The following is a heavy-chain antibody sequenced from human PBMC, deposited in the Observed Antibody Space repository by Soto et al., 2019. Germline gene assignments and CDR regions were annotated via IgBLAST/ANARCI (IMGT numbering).Heavy chain of an antibody. D-gene: IGHD5-12*01. V-gene: IGHV5-10-1*01. J-gene: IGHJ4*02. CDR3: ATHRIEKATWDY. CDR1: GYSRSAYW. CDR2: IDPRDSYT. Sequence: PGESLKISCQGSGYSRSAYWITWVRHMPGRGLEWMGRIDPRDSYTNYSPSFEGHVTISADKTNTTTYLQWSSLKASDTATYYCATHRIEKATWDYWGQGTQVTVSS.